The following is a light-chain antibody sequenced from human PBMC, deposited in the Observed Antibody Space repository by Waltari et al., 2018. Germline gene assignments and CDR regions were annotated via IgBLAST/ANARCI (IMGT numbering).Light chain of an antibody. Sequence: QSALPQPRAVSGSPGQSVTISCTGTSGNGGGYDSVSWYQQHPGKAPALMIYDVTKRPPGVPDRFSGSKSGNTAFLTISGLQAEDEADYHCYSYAGGYTFVFGPGTKLAVL. CDR1: SGNGGGYDS. CDR3: YSYAGGYTFV. J-gene: IGLJ2*01. CDR2: DVT. V-gene: IGLV2-11*01.